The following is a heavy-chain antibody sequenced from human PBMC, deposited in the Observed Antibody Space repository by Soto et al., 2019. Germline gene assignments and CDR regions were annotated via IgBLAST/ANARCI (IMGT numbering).Heavy chain of an antibody. CDR2: ISWNSGSI. J-gene: IGHJ6*02. CDR1: GFTFDDYA. D-gene: IGHD3-10*01. V-gene: IGHV3-9*01. Sequence: EVQLVESGGGLVQPGRSLRLSCAASGFTFDDYAMHWVRQAPGKGLEWVSGISWNSGSIGYADSVKARFTISRDNAKNSLYLQMNSLRAEDTALYYCAKEQGITMVRGTSMDVWGQGTTVTVSS. CDR3: AKEQGITMVRGTSMDV.